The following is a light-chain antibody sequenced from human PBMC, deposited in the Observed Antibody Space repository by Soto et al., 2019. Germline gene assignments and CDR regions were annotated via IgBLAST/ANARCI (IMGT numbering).Light chain of an antibody. Sequence: QSVLTQPASVSGSPGQSITISRTGTGSDVGGYDYVSWYQHHPGKAPKVMIYEVTNRPSGVSNRSSGSKSGNTASLTISGLLAEDEADYYCSSYTSSSTYVFGTGTKVTVL. CDR2: EVT. J-gene: IGLJ1*01. V-gene: IGLV2-14*01. CDR1: GSDVGGYDY. CDR3: SSYTSSSTYV.